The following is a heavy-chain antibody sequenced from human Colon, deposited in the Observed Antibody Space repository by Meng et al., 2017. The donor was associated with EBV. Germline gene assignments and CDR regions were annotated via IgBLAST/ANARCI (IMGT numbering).Heavy chain of an antibody. V-gene: IGHV4-39*01. CDR2: IYYSGST. Sequence: LTLRVAGTVLVKPSETLSLVYSVSGESISRSSYYWGLVRRPSGKVLEWIGFIYYSGSTFYNPSLKSRVTVSVDTSKNQFSLKLSSVTAADTAIYYCGRLVKVVAAGESDYWGQGLLVTVSS. CDR1: GESISRSSYY. J-gene: IGHJ4*02. D-gene: IGHD6-13*01. CDR3: GRLVKVVAAGESDY.